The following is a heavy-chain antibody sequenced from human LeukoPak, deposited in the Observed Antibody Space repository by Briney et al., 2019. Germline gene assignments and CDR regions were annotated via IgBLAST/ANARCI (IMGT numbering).Heavy chain of an antibody. CDR2: IIPIFGTA. CDR3: ARSWSPLDWFDP. J-gene: IGHJ5*02. V-gene: IGHV1-69*13. CDR1: GGTFSSYA. Sequence: SVKVSCKASGGTFSSYAISWVRQAPGQGLEWMGGIIPIFGTANYAQKFQGRVTITADESTSTAYMELSSLRSEDTAVYYCARSWSPLDWFDPWGQGTLVTVSS.